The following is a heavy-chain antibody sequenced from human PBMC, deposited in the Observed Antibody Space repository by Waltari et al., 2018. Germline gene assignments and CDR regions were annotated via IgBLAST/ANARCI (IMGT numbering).Heavy chain of an antibody. J-gene: IGHJ3*02. CDR3: AREMEGATLRSGAFDI. Sequence: QVQLVQSGAEVKKPGASVKVSCKASGYTFTGYYMHWVRQAPGQGLEGMGWINPNSGGTNHAQKCQDRVTMTRDTSISTAYMERSRLRADDTAVYYCAREMEGATLRSGAFDIWGQGTMVTVSS. CDR2: INPNSGGT. CDR1: GYTFTGYY. V-gene: IGHV1-2*02. D-gene: IGHD1-26*01.